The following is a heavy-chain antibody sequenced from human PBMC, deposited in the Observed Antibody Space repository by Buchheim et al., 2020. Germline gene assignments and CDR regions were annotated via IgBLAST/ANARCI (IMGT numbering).Heavy chain of an antibody. J-gene: IGHJ6*02. CDR2: IKSKTDGGTT. CDR3: TTDYGDYGFPGYYYYGMDV. Sequence: EVQLVESGGGLVKPGGSVRLSCAASGFTFSNAWMSWVRQAPGKGLEWVGRIKSKTDGGTTDYAAPVKGRFTISRDDSKNTMYLQMNSLKTEDTAVYYCTTDYGDYGFPGYYYYGMDVWGQGTT. CDR1: GFTFSNAW. V-gene: IGHV3-15*01. D-gene: IGHD4-17*01.